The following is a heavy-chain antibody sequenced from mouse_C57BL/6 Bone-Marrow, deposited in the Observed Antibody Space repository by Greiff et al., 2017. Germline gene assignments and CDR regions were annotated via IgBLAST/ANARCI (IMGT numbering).Heavy chain of an antibody. V-gene: IGHV1-55*01. CDR1: GYTFTSYW. CDR2: IYPGSGST. Sequence: VQLQQPGAELVKPGASVKMSCKASGYTFTSYWITWVKQRPGQGLEWIGDIYPGSGSTNYNEKFKSKATLTVDTSSSTAYMQLSSLTSEDSAVYYCNKFSTTVVANYARDYWGQGTSVTVSS. J-gene: IGHJ4*01. CDR3: NKFSTTVVANYARDY. D-gene: IGHD1-1*01.